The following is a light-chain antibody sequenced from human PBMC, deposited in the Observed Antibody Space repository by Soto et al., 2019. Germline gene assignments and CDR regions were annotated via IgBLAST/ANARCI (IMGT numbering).Light chain of an antibody. V-gene: IGLV2-8*01. Sequence: QSVLTQPPSASGSPGQSVTISCTGTSSDVGGYNYVSWYQQHPGKAPKLMIYEVSKRPSGVPDRFSGSKFGNAASLTVSGLQAEDEADYYCNSYADYNSYVFGTGTKVTVL. CDR2: EVS. CDR3: NSYADYNSYV. J-gene: IGLJ1*01. CDR1: SSDVGGYNY.